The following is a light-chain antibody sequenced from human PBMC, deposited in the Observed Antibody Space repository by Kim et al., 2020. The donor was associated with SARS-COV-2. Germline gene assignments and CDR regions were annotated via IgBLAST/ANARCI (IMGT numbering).Light chain of an antibody. J-gene: IGKJ4*01. V-gene: IGKV3-11*01. CDR3: QQRSNWPLT. CDR1: QSVSGY. CDR2: DVS. Sequence: LTPGKRATLSCRASQSVSGYLAWYQQKPGQAPRLLIYDVSNRAAGSPARFSGSGFGTDFTLTISSLEPEDFAVYYCQQRSNWPLTFGGGTKVDIK.